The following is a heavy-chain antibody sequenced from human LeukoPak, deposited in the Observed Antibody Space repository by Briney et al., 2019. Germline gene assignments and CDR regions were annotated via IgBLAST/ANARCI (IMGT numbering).Heavy chain of an antibody. CDR3: ARARGDYDFWSGYYGFDY. J-gene: IGHJ4*02. V-gene: IGHV4-59*01. CDR1: GGSISSYY. Sequence: SETLSLTCTVSGGSISSYYWSWIRQPPGKGLEWIGYIYYSGSTNYNPSLKSRVTISVDTSKNQFSLKLSSVTAADTAVYYSARARGDYDFWSGYYGFDYWGQGTLVTVSS. CDR2: IYYSGST. D-gene: IGHD3-3*01.